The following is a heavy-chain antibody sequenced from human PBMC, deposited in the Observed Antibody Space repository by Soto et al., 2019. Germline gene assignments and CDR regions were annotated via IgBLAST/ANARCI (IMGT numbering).Heavy chain of an antibody. CDR2: INPSGGNT. V-gene: IGHV1-18*01. Sequence: ASVKVSCKASVYSISLYGINWVRQENGQGLEWMGMINPSGGNTNLAQKFEGRVTMTRATSTSTVYMELSSLRSEDTAVYYCARGLIYDSSGYYFDYWGQGTLVTVSS. CDR1: VYSISLYG. CDR3: ARGLIYDSSGYYFDY. J-gene: IGHJ4*02. D-gene: IGHD3-22*01.